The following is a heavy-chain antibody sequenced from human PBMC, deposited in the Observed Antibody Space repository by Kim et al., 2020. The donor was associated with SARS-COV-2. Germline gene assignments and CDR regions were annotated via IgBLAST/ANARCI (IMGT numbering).Heavy chain of an antibody. CDR1: GFTFSSYG. CDR2: ISYDGSNT. D-gene: IGHD4-17*01. J-gene: IGHJ4*02. Sequence: GGSLRLSCAASGFTFSSYGMHWVRQAPGKGLEWVAVISYDGSNTYSADSVKGRFTISRDNSKNTLYLQMNSLGAEDTAVYYCAKPDYGGNSQAYDYWGQGTLVTVAS. CDR3: AKPDYGGNSQAYDY. V-gene: IGHV3-30*18.